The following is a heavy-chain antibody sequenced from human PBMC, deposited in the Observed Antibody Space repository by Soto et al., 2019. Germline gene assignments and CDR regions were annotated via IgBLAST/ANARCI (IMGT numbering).Heavy chain of an antibody. CDR3: ARDGLSSTSLGVDYYYGMDV. CDR2: IYYSGST. J-gene: IGHJ6*02. V-gene: IGHV4-30-4*01. Sequence: QVQLQESGPGLVKPSQTLSLTCTVSGGSISSGDYYWSWIRQPPGKGLEWIGYIYYSGSTYYNPSLKSRVTRSVDTSKNQFSLKLSSVTAADTAVYYCARDGLSSTSLGVDYYYGMDVWGQGTTVTVSS. CDR1: GGSISSGDYY. D-gene: IGHD2-2*01.